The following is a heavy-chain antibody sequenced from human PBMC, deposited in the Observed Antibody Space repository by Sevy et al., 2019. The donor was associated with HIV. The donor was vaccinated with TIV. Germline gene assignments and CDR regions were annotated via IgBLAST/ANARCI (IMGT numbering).Heavy chain of an antibody. CDR3: VTDVGSGEFGYYFDY. CDR2: IYYSGST. Sequence: SETLSLTCTVSTASISSYFWSWIRQPPGKGLEWIGYIYYSGSTNYNPYLQSRVTISVDTSKNQFSLKLSSVTAADTAVYYCVTDVGSGEFGYYFDYWGQGTLVTVSS. CDR1: TASISSYF. D-gene: IGHD3-16*01. J-gene: IGHJ4*02. V-gene: IGHV4-59*13.